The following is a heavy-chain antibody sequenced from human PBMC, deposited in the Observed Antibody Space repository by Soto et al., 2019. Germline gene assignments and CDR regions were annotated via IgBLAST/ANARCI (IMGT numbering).Heavy chain of an antibody. CDR3: ARNYRNWFDP. Sequence: SETLSLTCTVSGGSISSYYWSWIRQPPGKGLEWIGYIYYSGSTNYNPSLKSRVTISVDTSKNQFSLKLSSVTAADTAVYYCARNYRNWFDPWGQGTLVTVSS. CDR2: IYYSGST. D-gene: IGHD3-16*02. CDR1: GGSISSYY. J-gene: IGHJ5*02. V-gene: IGHV4-59*01.